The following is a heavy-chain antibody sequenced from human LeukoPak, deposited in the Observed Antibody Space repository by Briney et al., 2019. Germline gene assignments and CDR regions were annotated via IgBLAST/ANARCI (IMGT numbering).Heavy chain of an antibody. V-gene: IGHV4-59*08. CDR1: GGSISSYY. CDR2: IYYSGST. CDR3: ASSGGGYVLDS. D-gene: IGHD5-12*01. J-gene: IGHJ4*02. Sequence: PSETLSLTCTVSGGSISSYYWNWIRQPPGKGLEWIGYIYYSGSTYYNPSLKSRVTMSVDMSKNQFSLKLSSVTAADTAVYYCASSGGGYVLDSWGQGTLATVSS.